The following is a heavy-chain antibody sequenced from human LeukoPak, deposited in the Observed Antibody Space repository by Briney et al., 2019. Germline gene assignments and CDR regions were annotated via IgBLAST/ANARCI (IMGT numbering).Heavy chain of an antibody. CDR1: GFTFSSYS. CDR3: ARSDIVVVPAAMSDAFHI. J-gene: IGHJ3*02. Sequence: GGSLRLSCAASGFTFSSYSMNRVRQAPGKGLEWVSSISSSSSYIYYADSVKGRFTISRDNAKNSLYLQMNSLRAEDTAVYYCARSDIVVVPAAMSDAFHIWGQGTMVTVSS. CDR2: ISSSSSYI. V-gene: IGHV3-21*01. D-gene: IGHD2-2*01.